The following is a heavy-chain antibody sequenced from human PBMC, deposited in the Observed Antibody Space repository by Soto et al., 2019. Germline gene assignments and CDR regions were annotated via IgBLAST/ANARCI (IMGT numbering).Heavy chain of an antibody. CDR1: EGTFSSYS. CDR2: IIPLLGTA. J-gene: IGHJ6*02. D-gene: IGHD6-25*01. CDR3: AREPVDLFGYMDV. Sequence: SVKVSCKASEGTFSSYSITWVRQAPGQRLEWMGEIIPLLGTANYAQKFQGRVTITGDKSTSTIYMGLSSLRSDDTAVYYCAREPVDLFGYMDVWGQGTKVTVSS. V-gene: IGHV1-69*08.